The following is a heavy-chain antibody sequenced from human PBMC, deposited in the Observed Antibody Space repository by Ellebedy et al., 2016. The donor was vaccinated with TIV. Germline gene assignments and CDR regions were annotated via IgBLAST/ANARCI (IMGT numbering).Heavy chain of an antibody. J-gene: IGHJ6*02. D-gene: IGHD2-15*01. Sequence: GESLKISCAASGFSFSGYTMNWVRQAPGKGLEWLSYISSSSSAIYYADSVKGRFTVSRDNAKSQLYLQMNSLRGDDTAVYHCARYCSGGSCPEDNYYGMDAWGQGTTVTVSS. V-gene: IGHV3-48*04. CDR2: ISSSSSAI. CDR1: GFSFSGYT. CDR3: ARYCSGGSCPEDNYYGMDA.